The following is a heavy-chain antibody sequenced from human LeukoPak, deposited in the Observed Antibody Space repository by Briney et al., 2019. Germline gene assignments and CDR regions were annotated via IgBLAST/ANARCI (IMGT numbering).Heavy chain of an antibody. Sequence: SETLSLTCTVSGGSISSGDYYWSWIRQPPGKGLEWIGYIYYSGSTYYNPSLKSRVTISVDTSKNQFSLELSSVTAADTAVYYCARDGTYGDYDGGPFDYWGQGTLVTVSS. CDR1: GGSISSGDYY. J-gene: IGHJ4*02. D-gene: IGHD4-17*01. CDR2: IYYSGST. V-gene: IGHV4-30-4*01. CDR3: ARDGTYGDYDGGPFDY.